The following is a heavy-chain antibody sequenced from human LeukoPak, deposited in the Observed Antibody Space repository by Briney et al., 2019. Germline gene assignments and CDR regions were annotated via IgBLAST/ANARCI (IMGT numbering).Heavy chain of an antibody. D-gene: IGHD6-13*01. V-gene: IGHV4-39*07. CDR1: GDSLSSSTFY. CDR3: ARDRAAADYYYYMDV. Sequence: SETLSLTCSVSGDSLSSSTFYGGWIRQPPGKGLEWIGSFYYGGSTYYNPSLKSRVNISVDTSRTQFSLKLSSVTAADTAVYYCARDRAAADYYYYMDVWGKGTTVTISS. CDR2: FYYGGST. J-gene: IGHJ6*03.